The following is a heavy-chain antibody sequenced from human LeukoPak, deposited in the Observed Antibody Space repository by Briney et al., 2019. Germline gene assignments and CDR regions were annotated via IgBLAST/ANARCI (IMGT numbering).Heavy chain of an antibody. CDR2: IDPSDSYI. CDR3: ARSPTEAYCSGGSCYFLSEYFHH. V-gene: IGHV5-10-1*01. CDR1: GYTFTSYW. Sequence: GESLKISCKVSGYTFTSYWISWVRQMPRKGLEWMGRIDPSDSYINYSPSFQGHVTISADKSFSTAYLQWSSLKASDTAIYYCARSPTEAYCSGGSCYFLSEYFHHWGQGTLVTVSS. D-gene: IGHD2-15*01. J-gene: IGHJ1*01.